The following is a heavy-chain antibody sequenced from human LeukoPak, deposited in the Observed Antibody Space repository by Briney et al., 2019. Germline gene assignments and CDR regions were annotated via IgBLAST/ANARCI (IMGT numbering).Heavy chain of an antibody. CDR1: GGSFSGYY. Sequence: SETLSLTCAVYGGSFSGYYWSWIRQPPGKGLEWIGEINHSGSTYYNPSLKSRVTISVDTSKNQFSLKLSSVTAADTAVYYCARGGDFYPQYYFDYWGQGTLVTVSS. V-gene: IGHV4-34*09. CDR2: INHSGST. CDR3: ARGGDFYPQYYFDY. J-gene: IGHJ4*02. D-gene: IGHD3-3*01.